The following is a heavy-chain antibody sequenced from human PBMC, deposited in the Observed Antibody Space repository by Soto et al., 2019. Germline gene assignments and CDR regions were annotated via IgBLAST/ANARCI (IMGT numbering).Heavy chain of an antibody. V-gene: IGHV1-69*01. CDR2: IIPIFGTA. J-gene: IGHJ6*02. CDR3: AIGGITSSRFNYGMDG. Sequence: QVQLVQSGAEVKKPGSSVKVSCKASGGTFSSYAISWVRQAPGQGLEWMGGIIPIFGTANYAQKFQGRVTSTEDESTSTAYMELSSLKSEDTAVYYCAIGGITSSRFNYGMDGWGQGTTVTVAS. CDR1: GGTFSSYA. D-gene: IGHD2-2*01.